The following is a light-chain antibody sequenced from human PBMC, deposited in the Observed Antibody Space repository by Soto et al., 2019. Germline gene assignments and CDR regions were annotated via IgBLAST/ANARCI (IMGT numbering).Light chain of an antibody. CDR1: QSISSR. J-gene: IGKJ4*01. V-gene: IGKV1-5*01. CDR2: DAS. Sequence: DIQMTQSPSTLSASVGDRVTITCRASQSISSRLAWYQQKPGKAPKILIYDASNLESGVPSRFSASGSGTEFTPTISSLQPDDFATYYCQQYNSYSLTSGGGTKVEIK. CDR3: QQYNSYSLT.